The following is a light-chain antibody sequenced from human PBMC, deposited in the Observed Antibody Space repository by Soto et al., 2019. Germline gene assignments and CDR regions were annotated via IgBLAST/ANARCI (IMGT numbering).Light chain of an antibody. V-gene: IGLV1-47*01. CDR1: DPNIAIGY. J-gene: IGLJ1*01. CDR3: AAWDHSLRSYV. CDR2: KNH. Sequence: QSVLTQPSSASGTPGQTVTMSCFGSDPNIAIGYVYWYQQLPGTAPKLLIYKNHQRPSGVPDRFSGSKSGTSASLAVSGLRSEDEAEYYCAAWDHSLRSYVFGSGTKLTVL.